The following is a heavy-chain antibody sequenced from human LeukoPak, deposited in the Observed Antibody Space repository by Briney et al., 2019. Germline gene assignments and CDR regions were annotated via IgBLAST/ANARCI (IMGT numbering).Heavy chain of an antibody. CDR3: ARVAAEVVGVPGAIGFGWLRRDYYYMDV. CDR1: GYTFTSYY. V-gene: IGHV1-46*01. Sequence: ASVRLSCKASGYTFTSYYIHWVRHAPGEGLEWMGIINPSGGSTSYTQPLQGRVTMTRDMSTSTVYMELSSLRSEDTAVYYCARVAAEVVGVPGAIGFGWLRRDYYYMDVWGKGTTVTVSS. D-gene: IGHD2-2*02. J-gene: IGHJ6*03. CDR2: INPSGGST.